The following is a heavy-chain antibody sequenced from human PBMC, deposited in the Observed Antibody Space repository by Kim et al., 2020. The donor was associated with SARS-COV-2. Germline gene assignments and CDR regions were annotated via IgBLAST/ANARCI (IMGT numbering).Heavy chain of an antibody. D-gene: IGHD6-19*01. Sequence: DSVKGRFTISRDNSKNTLYLQMSSLRAEDTAVYYCVKDSLGIAVAGLFDYWGQGTLVTVSS. J-gene: IGHJ4*02. V-gene: IGHV3-64D*09. CDR3: VKDSLGIAVAGLFDY.